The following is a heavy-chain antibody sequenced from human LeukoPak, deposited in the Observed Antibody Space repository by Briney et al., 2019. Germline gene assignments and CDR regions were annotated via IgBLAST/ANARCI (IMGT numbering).Heavy chain of an antibody. CDR2: MNPNSGNT. Sequence: GASVKVSCKASGYTFTSYDINWVRQATGQGLEWMGWMNPNSGNTGYAQKFQGRVTMTRNTSISTAYMELSSLRSEDTAVYYCARWEAVGAIFDYWGQGTLVTVSS. CDR1: GYTFTSYD. J-gene: IGHJ4*02. V-gene: IGHV1-8*01. D-gene: IGHD1-26*01. CDR3: ARWEAVGAIFDY.